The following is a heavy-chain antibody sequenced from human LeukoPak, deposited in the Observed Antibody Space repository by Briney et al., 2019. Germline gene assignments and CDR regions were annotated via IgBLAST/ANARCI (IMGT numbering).Heavy chain of an antibody. V-gene: IGHV1-46*01. J-gene: IGHJ4*02. D-gene: IGHD4-11*01. CDR3: ARGGATLDYSNYVFDY. Sequence: GASVKVSCKASGYTFTSYDINWVRQATGQGLEWMGIINPSGGSTSYAQKFQGRVTMTRDTSTSTVYMELSSLRSEDTAVYYCARGGATLDYSNYVFDYWGQGTLVTVSS. CDR2: INPSGGST. CDR1: GYTFTSYD.